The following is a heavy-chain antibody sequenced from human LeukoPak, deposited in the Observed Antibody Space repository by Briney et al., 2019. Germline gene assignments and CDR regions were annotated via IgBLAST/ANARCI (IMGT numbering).Heavy chain of an antibody. Sequence: ASVKVSCKASGYTFTSYAMNWVRQAPGQGLEWMGWINTNTGNPTYAQGFTGRFVFSLDTSVSTAYLQISSLKAEDTAVYYCARDYCSGGSCYPLLDYWGQGTLVTVSS. J-gene: IGHJ4*02. CDR1: GYTFTSYA. D-gene: IGHD2-15*01. V-gene: IGHV7-4-1*02. CDR3: ARDYCSGGSCYPLLDY. CDR2: INTNTGNP.